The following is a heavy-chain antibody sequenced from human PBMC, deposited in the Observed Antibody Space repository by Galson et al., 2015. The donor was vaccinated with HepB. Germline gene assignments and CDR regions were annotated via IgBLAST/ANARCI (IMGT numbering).Heavy chain of an antibody. Sequence: SVKVSCKASGGTFSSYAISWVRQAPGQGLEWMGGIIPIFGTANYAQKFQGRVTITADESTSTAYMELSSLRSEDTAVYYCAREQSSLADYYYYGMDVWGQGTTVTVSS. CDR2: IIPIFGTA. CDR1: GGTFSSYA. J-gene: IGHJ6*02. V-gene: IGHV1-69*13. D-gene: IGHD6-13*01. CDR3: AREQSSLADYYYYGMDV.